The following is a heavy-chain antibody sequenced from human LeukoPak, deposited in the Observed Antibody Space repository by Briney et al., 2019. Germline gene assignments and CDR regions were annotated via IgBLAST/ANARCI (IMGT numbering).Heavy chain of an antibody. V-gene: IGHV1-46*01. Sequence: RASVKVSCKASGYTFTSYYIHWVRQAPGQGLEWMGIINPSGGSTSYAQKFQGRVTMTRDMSTSTVYMELSSLRSEDTAVYYCARDLRRQQLGDYWGQGTLVTVSS. D-gene: IGHD6-13*01. CDR3: ARDLRRQQLGDY. CDR2: INPSGGST. CDR1: GYTFTSYY. J-gene: IGHJ4*02.